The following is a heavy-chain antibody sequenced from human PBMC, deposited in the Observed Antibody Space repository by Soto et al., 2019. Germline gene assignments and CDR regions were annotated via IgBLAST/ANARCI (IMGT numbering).Heavy chain of an antibody. J-gene: IGHJ6*02. Sequence: GGSLRLSCAASGFTFSSYGMHWVRQAPGKGLEWVAVIWYDGSNKYYADSVKGRFTISRDNSKNTLYLQMNSLRAEDTAVYYCARELPTIYYYYGMDVWGQGTTVTSP. CDR2: IWYDGSNK. V-gene: IGHV3-33*01. CDR3: ARELPTIYYYYGMDV. D-gene: IGHD2-21*02. CDR1: GFTFSSYG.